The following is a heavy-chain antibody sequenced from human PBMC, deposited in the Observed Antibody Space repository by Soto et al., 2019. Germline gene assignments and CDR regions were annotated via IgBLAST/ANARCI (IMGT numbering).Heavy chain of an antibody. Sequence: ASVKVSCKASGYTFTSYYMHWGRQAPGQGLEWMGIINPSGGSTSYAQKFQGRVTMTRDTSTSTVYMELSSLRSEVTAVYYCSRVWVDAKKYSGSYYAAFDIWGQGTMVTGSS. D-gene: IGHD1-26*01. CDR2: INPSGGST. J-gene: IGHJ3*02. CDR3: SRVWVDAKKYSGSYYAAFDI. CDR1: GYTFTSYY. V-gene: IGHV1-46*01.